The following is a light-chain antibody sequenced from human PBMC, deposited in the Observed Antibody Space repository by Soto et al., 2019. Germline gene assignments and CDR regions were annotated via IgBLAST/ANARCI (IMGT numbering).Light chain of an antibody. CDR3: QQYNSWPET. V-gene: IGKV3-15*01. J-gene: IGKJ1*01. CDR1: QSVRSS. CDR2: DAS. Sequence: ENVLTQSPGTLPLSPRERATLFCRASQSVRSSLAWYQQKPGQAPRLLIYDASTRATGIPARFSGSGSGTEFTLTISSLQSEDFAVYYCQQYNSWPETFGQGTKVDIK.